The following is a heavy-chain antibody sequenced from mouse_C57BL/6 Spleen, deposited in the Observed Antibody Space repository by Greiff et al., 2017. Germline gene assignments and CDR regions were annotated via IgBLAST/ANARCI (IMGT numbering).Heavy chain of an antibody. CDR1: GYSITSGYY. CDR3: ARAGPYGSPFAY. Sequence: VQLQQSGPGLVKPSQSLSLTCSVTGYSITSGYYWNWIRQFPGNKLEWMGYISYDGSNNYNPTLKNRISITRDTSTDQFFLKLNSVTTEDTATYDCARAGPYGSPFAYWGQGALVTVSA. J-gene: IGHJ3*01. D-gene: IGHD1-1*01. CDR2: ISYDGSN. V-gene: IGHV3-6*01.